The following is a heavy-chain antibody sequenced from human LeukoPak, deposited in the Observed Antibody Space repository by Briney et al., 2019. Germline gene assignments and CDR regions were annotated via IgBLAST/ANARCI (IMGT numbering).Heavy chain of an antibody. D-gene: IGHD6-25*01. CDR3: ARAGGVKTAALDLDY. V-gene: IGHV4-59*01. CDR1: GGSISSYY. Sequence: SETLSLTCTVSGGSISSYYWSWIRQPPGKGLEWIGNIYYSGSANHNPSLKSRVTISRDTSKNQFSLKLTSVTTADTAVYYCARAGGVKTAALDLDYWGRGTLVTVSS. CDR2: IYYSGSA. J-gene: IGHJ4*02.